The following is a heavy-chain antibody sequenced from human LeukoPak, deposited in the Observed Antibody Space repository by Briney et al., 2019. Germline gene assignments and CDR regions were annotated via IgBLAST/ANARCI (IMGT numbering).Heavy chain of an antibody. V-gene: IGHV3-11*06. CDR2: ISSSSSYT. Sequence: GGSLRLSCAPSGFTFSDYYMSWIRPALGKGLEWFSYISSSSSYTNYADSVKGRFTISRDNAKTSLSLQMNSLRAEDTAVSYCAREVGRRIAAAFFAYWGQGTLVTVSS. CDR3: AREVGRRIAAAFFAY. CDR1: GFTFSDYY. D-gene: IGHD6-13*01. J-gene: IGHJ4*02.